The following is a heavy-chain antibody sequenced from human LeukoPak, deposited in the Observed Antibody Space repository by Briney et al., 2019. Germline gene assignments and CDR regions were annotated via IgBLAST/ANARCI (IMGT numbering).Heavy chain of an antibody. J-gene: IGHJ4*02. D-gene: IGHD3-10*01. CDR3: ARDSNPRFGELHDY. CDR1: GFTFDDYG. CDR2: INWNGGST. Sequence: PGGSLRLSCAASGFTFDDYGMSWVRQAPGKGLEWVSGINWNGGSTGYADSVKGRFTISRDNAKNSLYLQMNSLRAEDTALYYCARDSNPRFGELHDYWGQGTLVTVSS. V-gene: IGHV3-20*04.